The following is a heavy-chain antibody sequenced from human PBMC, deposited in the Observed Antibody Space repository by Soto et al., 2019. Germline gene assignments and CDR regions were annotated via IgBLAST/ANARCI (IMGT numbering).Heavy chain of an antibody. D-gene: IGHD3-3*01. CDR2: IRSKAYGGTT. CDR3: TRMALLYDFWSGYYGFDY. V-gene: IGHV3-49*03. Sequence: GGSLRLSCTASGFTFGDYAMSWFRQAPGKGLEWVGFIRSKAYGGTTEYAASVKGRFTISRDDSKSIAYLQMNSLKTEDTAVYYCTRMALLYDFWSGYYGFDYWGQGTLVTVSS. J-gene: IGHJ4*02. CDR1: GFTFGDYA.